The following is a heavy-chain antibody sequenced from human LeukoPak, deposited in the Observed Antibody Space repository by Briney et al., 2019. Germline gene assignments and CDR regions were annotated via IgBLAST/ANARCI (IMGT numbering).Heavy chain of an antibody. CDR3: ARGSSKYVFGYYMDV. Sequence: ASVTVSCKASGYTFTGHYIHWVRPAPGQGLEWVGWVNPKCGGTNYAQKFLDRVTMTTDMSISTAYMELIRLRSRDTAVYFCARGSSKYVFGYYMDVWGKGTSIIVSS. CDR2: VNPKCGGT. D-gene: IGHD4-11*01. CDR1: GYTFTGHY. V-gene: IGHV1-2*02. J-gene: IGHJ6*03.